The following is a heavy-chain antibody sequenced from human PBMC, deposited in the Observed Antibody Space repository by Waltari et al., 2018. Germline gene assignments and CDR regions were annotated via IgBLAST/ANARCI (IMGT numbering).Heavy chain of an antibody. CDR1: GITPFTHA. Sequence: EVQLLESGGGSVQPGGSLRLSCKALGITPFTHAINWVRQAPGKGLEWVSAISVSDATYYADSVKGRFTISRDYSDNTVYLQMDSLRADDTAVYFCAKPFYNWDDPLHSWGQGTPVTVSS. CDR3: AKPFYNWDDPLHS. D-gene: IGHD1-20*01. J-gene: IGHJ1*01. V-gene: IGHV3-23*01. CDR2: ISVSDAT.